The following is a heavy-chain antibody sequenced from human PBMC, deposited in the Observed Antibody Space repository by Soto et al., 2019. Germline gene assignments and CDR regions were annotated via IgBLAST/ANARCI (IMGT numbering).Heavy chain of an antibody. CDR3: ASCSGSYYEFDY. CDR2: IYHTGST. Sequence: SENLCVTSAFSVYSISSGYYWAWIRQPPGKGLEWIGSIYHTGSTYYNPSLKSRVTMSVDTSKNRLSLKLSSVTAADTAMHYCASCSGSYYEFDYWGQGTMVTVSS. D-gene: IGHD1-26*01. CDR1: VYSISSGYY. V-gene: IGHV4-38-2*01. J-gene: IGHJ4*02.